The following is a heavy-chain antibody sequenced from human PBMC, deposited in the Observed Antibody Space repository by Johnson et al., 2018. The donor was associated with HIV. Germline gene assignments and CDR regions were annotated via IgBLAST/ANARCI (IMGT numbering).Heavy chain of an antibody. V-gene: IGHV3-30*02. Sequence: QVQLVESGGGLVQPGGSLRLSCVASGFNFGAYGMNWVRQAPGKGLAWVAFLRYDGSDKSYADSVNGRFTISRDNSKNTLHLQMNSLRAEDTAVYYCARRSWAFDAFDIWGQGTMVTVSS. J-gene: IGHJ3*02. CDR1: GFNFGAYG. CDR2: LRYDGSDK. D-gene: IGHD1-26*01. CDR3: ARRSWAFDAFDI.